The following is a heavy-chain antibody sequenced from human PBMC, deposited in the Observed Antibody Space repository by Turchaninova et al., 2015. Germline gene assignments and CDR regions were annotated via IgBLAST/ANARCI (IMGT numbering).Heavy chain of an antibody. J-gene: IGHJ4*02. CDR3: ARGNPSLGYCSAGRFYSFDS. V-gene: IGHV1-8*02. CDR1: GNTFTSLK. Sequence: QVQLVQSGAEVKQPGASVKVSCKASGNTFTSLKINWVRQATGHGLEWRGWMNPQSGNTGTAQQSHGRGTLRTNTSIPPSSMELGSLRSAVTALYYCARGNPSLGYCSAGRFYSFDSWGQGTLVTVSS. CDR2: MNPQSGNT. D-gene: IGHD2-15*01.